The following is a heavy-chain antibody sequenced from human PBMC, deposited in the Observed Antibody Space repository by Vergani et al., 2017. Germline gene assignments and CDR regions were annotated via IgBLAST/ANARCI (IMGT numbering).Heavy chain of an antibody. CDR3: ARDSRYCSSTSCYVGRDWFDP. D-gene: IGHD2-2*01. CDR1: GYTFTAYY. CDR2: INPSGGST. V-gene: IGHV1-46*01. J-gene: IGHJ5*02. Sequence: QVQLVQSGAEVKKPGASVRVSCKASGYTFTAYYIHWVRQAPGQGLEWMGWINPSGGSTSYAQKFQGRVTMTRDTSTSTVYMELSSLRSEDTAVYYCARDSRYCSSTSCYVGRDWFDPWGQGTLVTVSS.